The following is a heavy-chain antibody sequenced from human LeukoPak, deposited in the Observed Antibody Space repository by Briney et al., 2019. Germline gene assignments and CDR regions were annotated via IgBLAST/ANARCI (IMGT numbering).Heavy chain of an antibody. J-gene: IGHJ4*02. CDR3: AGDYKSPDFWAGYPPYHHDH. V-gene: IGHV3-7*01. Sequence: GGSLRLSCAAAGFDFSDFWMSWVRQVPGKGLEWVATIKKDGSETHYVDSVKGRFTISRHNAESSLYLRMNSLRAEDTAVYYCAGDYKSPDFWAGYPPYHHDHWGQGTLVTVSS. CDR2: IKKDGSET. D-gene: IGHD3/OR15-3a*01. CDR1: GFDFSDFW.